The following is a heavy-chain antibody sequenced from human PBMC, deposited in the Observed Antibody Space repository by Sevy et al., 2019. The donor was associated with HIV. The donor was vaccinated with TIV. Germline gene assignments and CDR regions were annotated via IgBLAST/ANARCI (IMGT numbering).Heavy chain of an antibody. D-gene: IGHD2-15*01. CDR3: ARLSGGGGSCYSAFDY. CDR1: GFTFSAYW. CDR2: IREDGSDK. V-gene: IGHV3-7*01. Sequence: GGSLRLSCTASGFTFSAYWMTWVRQAPGKGLEWVASIREDGSDKKDVDSVRGRLTSSRDNAKNSLYLQMNSLRAEDTALYYCARLSGGGGSCYSAFDYWGQGTLVTVSS. J-gene: IGHJ4*02.